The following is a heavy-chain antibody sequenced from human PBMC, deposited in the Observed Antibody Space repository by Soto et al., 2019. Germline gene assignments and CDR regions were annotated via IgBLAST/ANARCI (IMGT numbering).Heavy chain of an antibody. J-gene: IGHJ6*03. D-gene: IGHD3-3*01. CDR3: TTEYYDFRGSYYYMDV. CDR1: GFTFSNAW. Sequence: GGSLRLSCAASGFTFSNAWMSWVRQAPGKGLEWVGRIKSKTDGGTTDYAAPVKGRFTISRDDSKNTLYLQMNSLKTEDTAVYYCTTEYYDFRGSYYYMDVWGKGTTVTVSS. V-gene: IGHV3-15*01. CDR2: IKSKTDGGTT.